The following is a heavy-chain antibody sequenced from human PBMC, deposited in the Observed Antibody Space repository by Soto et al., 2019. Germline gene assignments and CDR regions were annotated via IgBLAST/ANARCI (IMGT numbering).Heavy chain of an antibody. CDR1: GSTFSSYG. Sequence: QVQLVESGGGVVQPGRSLRLSCAASGSTFSSYGMHWLRQPPGKGLEWVAVMWYDGVNKDYPDSVKGRFTVSRDNSKKTVHLQMNSLRVEDTAVYYCARDATPFSSSRESWFDPWGQGTLVTVSS. CDR2: MWYDGVNK. D-gene: IGHD2-2*01. V-gene: IGHV3-33*01. J-gene: IGHJ5*02. CDR3: ARDATPFSSSRESWFDP.